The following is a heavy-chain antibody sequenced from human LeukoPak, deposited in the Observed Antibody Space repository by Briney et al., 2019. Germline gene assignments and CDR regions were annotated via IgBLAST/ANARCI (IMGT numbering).Heavy chain of an antibody. D-gene: IGHD5-18*01. V-gene: IGHV1-69*04. CDR1: GGTFSSYA. J-gene: IGHJ4*02. Sequence: SVKVSCKASGGTFSSYAISWVRQAPGQGLEWMGRIIPIFGIANYAQKFQGRVTITADKSTSTAYMELSSLRSEDTAVYNCARDPDSYGTDFDYWGQGTLVTVSS. CDR2: IIPIFGIA. CDR3: ARDPDSYGTDFDY.